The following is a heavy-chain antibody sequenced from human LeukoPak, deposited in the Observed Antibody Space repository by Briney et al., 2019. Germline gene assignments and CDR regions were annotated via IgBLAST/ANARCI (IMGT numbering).Heavy chain of an antibody. D-gene: IGHD3-22*01. CDR3: ARDHHRRLYDSQARDTFDI. CDR1: GFTFSSYA. Sequence: GGSLRLSCAASGFTFSSYAMSWVRQAPGKGLEWVSYISSSSPIYYADSVKGRFAISRDNAKNSLYLQMNSLRAEDTAVYYCARDHHRRLYDSQARDTFDIWGQGTMVTVSS. CDR2: ISSSSPI. J-gene: IGHJ3*02. V-gene: IGHV3-48*01.